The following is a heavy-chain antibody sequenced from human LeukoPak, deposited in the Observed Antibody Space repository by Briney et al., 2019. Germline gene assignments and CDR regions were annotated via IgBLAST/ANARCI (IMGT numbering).Heavy chain of an antibody. CDR2: ISGSAGST. V-gene: IGHV3-23*01. J-gene: IGHJ3*02. CDR3: AKDVQTYYYDSSGPPDAFDT. CDR1: GFTFSSYA. Sequence: SGGSLRLSCAASGFTFSSYAMSWVRQAPGKGLDWVSTISGSAGSTYYADSVKGRFTISRDISKNTLYLQVSSLRAEDTAIYYCAKDVQTYYYDSSGPPDAFDTWGQGTMVTVSS. D-gene: IGHD3-22*01.